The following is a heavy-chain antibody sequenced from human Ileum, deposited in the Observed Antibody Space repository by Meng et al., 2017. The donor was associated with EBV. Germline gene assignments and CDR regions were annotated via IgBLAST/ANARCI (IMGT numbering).Heavy chain of an antibody. Sequence: LVLLRPSETLSLTCAGSGASVTSSGYYWSWLRQSPGKGLEWLGYVNYNGDSTYNPSLKSRVTIFIDTSKKQFYLNLTSATAADTAIYYCARDLRVGGAFDYWGQGTLVTVSS. CDR3: ARDLRVGGAFDY. CDR1: GASVTSSGYY. CDR2: VNYNGDS. D-gene: IGHD1-26*01. J-gene: IGHJ4*02. V-gene: IGHV4-61*08.